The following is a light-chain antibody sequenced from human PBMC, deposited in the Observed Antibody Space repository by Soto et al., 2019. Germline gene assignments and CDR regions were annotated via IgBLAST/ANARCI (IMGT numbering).Light chain of an antibody. CDR1: QSVRSW. V-gene: IGKV1-6*01. J-gene: IGKJ1*01. CDR2: AAS. Sequence: IQMTQSPSTLSASVGDRVTITCRASQSVRSWLAWYQQKPGKAPKVLIYAASKLQSGVPSRFSGSGSGTDFTLTISSLQPEDFATYYCLQDYNYLTWTFGQGTKVDIK. CDR3: LQDYNYLTWT.